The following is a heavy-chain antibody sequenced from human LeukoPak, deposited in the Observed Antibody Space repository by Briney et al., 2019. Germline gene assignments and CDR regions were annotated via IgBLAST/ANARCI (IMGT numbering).Heavy chain of an antibody. CDR3: ARDLGTTGWHTFDY. CDR2: TYYRSKWYN. V-gene: IGHV6-1*01. Sequence: SQTLSLTCAVSGDSVSSKNGAWNWIRQSPSRGLEWLGRTYYRSKWYNDHAESMEGRMTISQDTSKNQYSLHLNSVTPDDTAVYYCARDLGTTGWHTFDYWGQGTPVTVSS. D-gene: IGHD6-19*01. J-gene: IGHJ4*02. CDR1: GDSVSSKNGA.